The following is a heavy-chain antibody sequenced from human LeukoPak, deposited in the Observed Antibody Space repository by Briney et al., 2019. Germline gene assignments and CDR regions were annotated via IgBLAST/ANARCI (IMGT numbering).Heavy chain of an antibody. CDR3: ARSEIGGITFDI. V-gene: IGHV4-59*01. Sequence: PSETLSLTCTVSARSIIRDYCSWIRQPPGKGLEWIGYIYYIGSPNYNPSLKSRVTISLDTSKNQFSLKMSCVNAEDTGVYYCARSEIGGITFDIWGQGTMVTVSS. CDR1: ARSIIRDY. J-gene: IGHJ3*02. D-gene: IGHD3-16*01. CDR2: IYYIGSP.